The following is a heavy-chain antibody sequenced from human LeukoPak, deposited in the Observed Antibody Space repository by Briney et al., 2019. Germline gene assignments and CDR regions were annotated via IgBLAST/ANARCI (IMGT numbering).Heavy chain of an antibody. CDR2: ISAYNGNT. CDR1: GYTFTSYG. CDR3: ARGVSSGWDPLYYFDY. Sequence: ASVKASCKASGYTFTSYGISWVRQAPGQGLEWMGWISAYNGNTNYAQKLQGRVTMTTDTSTSTAYMELRSLRSDDTAVYYCARGVSSGWDPLYYFDYWGQGTLVTVSS. J-gene: IGHJ4*02. V-gene: IGHV1-18*01. D-gene: IGHD6-19*01.